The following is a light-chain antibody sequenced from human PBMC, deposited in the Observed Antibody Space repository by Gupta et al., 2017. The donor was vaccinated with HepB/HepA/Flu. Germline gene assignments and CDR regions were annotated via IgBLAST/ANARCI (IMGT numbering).Light chain of an antibody. Sequence: QLVLTHSPSASASLGASVKLTCTLSSGHSTYAIAWHQQKPENGPRYLMKLNSDGSHRKGDGIPDRFSCSSSGAERYLTFASLQSEDEADYYCQTGGTGGVFGGGTKLTVL. J-gene: IGLJ2*01. V-gene: IGLV4-69*01. CDR3: QTGGTGGV. CDR1: SGHSTYA. CDR2: LNSDGSH.